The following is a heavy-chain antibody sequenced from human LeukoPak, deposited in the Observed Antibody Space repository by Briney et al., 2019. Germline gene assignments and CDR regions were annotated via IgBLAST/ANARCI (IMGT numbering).Heavy chain of an antibody. CDR3: ARGMGSGSYSAAYYFDY. V-gene: IGHV1-8*02. CDR2: MNPNSGNT. J-gene: IGHJ4*02. Sequence: ASVKVSCKASGYTFTGYYMHWVRQAPGQGLEWMGWMNPNSGNTGYAQKFQGRVTMTRNTSISTAYMELSSLRSEDTAVYYCARGMGSGSYSAAYYFDYWGKGTLVTVSS. D-gene: IGHD3-22*01. CDR1: GYTFTGYY.